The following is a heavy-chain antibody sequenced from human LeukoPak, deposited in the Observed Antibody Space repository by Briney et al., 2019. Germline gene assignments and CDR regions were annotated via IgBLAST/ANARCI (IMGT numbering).Heavy chain of an antibody. CDR3: ATDLSPGGSYLAYYFDY. V-gene: IGHV1-24*01. CDR1: GYTLTELS. D-gene: IGHD1-26*01. CDR2: FDPEDGET. Sequence: ASVKVSCKVSGYTLTELSMHWVRQAPGKGLEWMGGFDPEDGETIYAQKFQGRVTMTEDTSTDTAYMELSNLRSEDTAVYYCATDLSPGGSYLAYYFDYWGQGTLVTVSS. J-gene: IGHJ4*02.